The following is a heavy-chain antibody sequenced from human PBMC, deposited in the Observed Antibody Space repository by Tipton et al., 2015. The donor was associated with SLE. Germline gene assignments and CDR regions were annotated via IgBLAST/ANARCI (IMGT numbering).Heavy chain of an antibody. V-gene: IGHV4-39*07. D-gene: IGHD3-22*01. CDR1: GDSISSSSYY. Sequence: TLSLTCIVSGDSISSSSYYWGWIRQSPGKGLEWVGTVYYTGNTFYNPSLKSRVTISVDTSKNQFSLNLSSVTAADTAVYYCARDEYRYDTTGYHLLGHFDFWGRGTLVTVSS. J-gene: IGHJ4*02. CDR3: ARDEYRYDTTGYHLLGHFDF. CDR2: VYYTGNT.